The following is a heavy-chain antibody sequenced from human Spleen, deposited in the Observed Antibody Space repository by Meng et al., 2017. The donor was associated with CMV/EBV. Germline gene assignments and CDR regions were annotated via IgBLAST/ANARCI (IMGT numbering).Heavy chain of an antibody. CDR3: ARALKVWSGYYYHYYGMDV. D-gene: IGHD3-3*01. Sequence: GESLKISCAASGFTFSNYWMSWVRQAPGKGLEWVANIKQDGSEKYYVDSVKGRFTISRDNAKNSLYLQMKSLRVEDTAVYYCARALKVWSGYYYHYYGMDVWGQGTTVTVSS. CDR1: GFTFSNYW. CDR2: IKQDGSEK. V-gene: IGHV3-7*01. J-gene: IGHJ6*02.